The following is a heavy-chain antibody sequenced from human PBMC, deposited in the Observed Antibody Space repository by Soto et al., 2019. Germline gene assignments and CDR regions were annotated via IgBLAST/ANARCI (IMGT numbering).Heavy chain of an antibody. CDR2: IYYRGGN. CDR3: SRDPTP. CDR1: GGSIRSGGYY. J-gene: IGHJ5*02. V-gene: IGHV4-31*03. Sequence: QVQLQESGPGLVKPSQTLSLTCTVSGGSIRSGGYYWSWIRQHPGKGLEWVGYIYYRGGNYYYPPPKSSGTISVNASTHQFSLQLSSVTAADTAVYYCSRDPTPWGQGTLGTVSS.